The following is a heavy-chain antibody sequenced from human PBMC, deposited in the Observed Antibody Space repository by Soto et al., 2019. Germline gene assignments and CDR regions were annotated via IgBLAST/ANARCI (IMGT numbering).Heavy chain of an antibody. J-gene: IGHJ4*02. CDR1: GYTFTTYA. D-gene: IGHD6-19*01. Sequence: GASVSVSCKASGYTFTTYAMHWVRQAPGQRLDWMGWINAGNGNTKYSQKFQGRVTITRDTSASTAYMELSSLRSEDTAVYYCARVSQVGTRIAVASQHFDYWGQGTLVTVSS. CDR3: ARVSQVGTRIAVASQHFDY. CDR2: INAGNGNT. V-gene: IGHV1-3*01.